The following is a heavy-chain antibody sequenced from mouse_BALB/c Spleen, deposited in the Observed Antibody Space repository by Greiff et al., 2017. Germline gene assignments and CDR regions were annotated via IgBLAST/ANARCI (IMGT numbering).Heavy chain of an antibody. CDR2: ISSGGSYT. V-gene: IGHV5-6-4*01. CDR1: GFTFSSYT. CDR3: AGDPFMMTTTLFEY. Sequence: EVQVVESGGGLVKPGGSLKLSCAASGFTFSSYTMSWVRQTPEKRLEWVATISSGGSYTYYPDSVKGRFTITRDNAKNTLYLQMSSLKSEDTAMYYSAGDPFMMTTTLFEYWGQGTTLTVSA. D-gene: IGHD2-4*01. J-gene: IGHJ2*01.